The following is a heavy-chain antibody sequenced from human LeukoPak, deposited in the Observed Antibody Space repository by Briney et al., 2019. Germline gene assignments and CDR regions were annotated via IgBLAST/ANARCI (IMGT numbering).Heavy chain of an antibody. J-gene: IGHJ4*02. D-gene: IGHD2-21*02. CDR2: IRGKAYGGTT. CDR3: TKAYCGGNCWGDY. V-gene: IGHV3-49*04. CDR1: GFTFGDYA. Sequence: PGGSLRLSCTASGFTFGDYAMSWVRQAPGKGLEWVGLIRGKAYGGTTEYAASVKGRFTISRDDSTSIAYLQMNSLKPEDTAMYYCTKAYCGGNCWGDYWGQGTLVTVSS.